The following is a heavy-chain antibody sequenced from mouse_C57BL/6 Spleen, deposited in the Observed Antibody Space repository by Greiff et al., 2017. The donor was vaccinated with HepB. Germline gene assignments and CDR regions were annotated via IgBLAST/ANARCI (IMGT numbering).Heavy chain of an antibody. CDR3: ATPWGYYGSSYVDY. CDR2: ISSGSSTI. V-gene: IGHV5-17*01. Sequence: EVMLVESGGGLVKPGGSLKLSCAASGFTFSDYGMHWVRQAPEKGLEWVAYISSGSSTIYYADTVKGRFTISRDNAKNTLFLQMTSLRSEDTAMYYCATPWGYYGSSYVDYWGQGTTLTVSS. CDR1: GFTFSDYG. D-gene: IGHD1-1*01. J-gene: IGHJ2*01.